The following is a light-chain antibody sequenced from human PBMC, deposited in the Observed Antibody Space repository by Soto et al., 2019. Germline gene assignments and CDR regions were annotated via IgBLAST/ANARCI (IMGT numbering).Light chain of an antibody. V-gene: IGLV1-51*01. CDR1: SSNIGNNY. CDR2: DNN. CDR3: ATWDSSLSAVV. Sequence: QSVLTQPPSVSAAPGQTVTISCSGSSSNIGNNYVSWYQQLPGTAPKLVIYDNNKRPSGSPDRFSGSKSGTSATLGITGLQTGDEGDYFCATWDSSLSAVVFGGGTNVTVL. J-gene: IGLJ2*01.